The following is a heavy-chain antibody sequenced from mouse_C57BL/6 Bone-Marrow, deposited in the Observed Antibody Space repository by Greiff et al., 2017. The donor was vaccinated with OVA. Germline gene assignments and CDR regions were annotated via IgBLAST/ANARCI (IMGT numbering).Heavy chain of an antibody. CDR2: IYPRDGST. J-gene: IGHJ4*01. CDR1: GYTFTDHT. CDR3: ARWGYYGSSYYAMDY. Sequence: VKLVESDAELVKPGASVKISCKVSGYTFTDHTIHWMKQRPEQGLEWIGYIYPRDGSTKYNEKFKGKATLTADKSSSTAYMQLNSLTSEDSAVYFCARWGYYGSSYYAMDYWGQGTSVTVSS. D-gene: IGHD1-1*01. V-gene: IGHV1-78*01.